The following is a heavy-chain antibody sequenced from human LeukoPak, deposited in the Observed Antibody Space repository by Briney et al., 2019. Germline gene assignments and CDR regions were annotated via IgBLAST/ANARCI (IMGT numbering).Heavy chain of an antibody. CDR2: IYSGGST. Sequence: SGGSLRLSCAAPGXTVSSNYMSWVRQAPGKGLEWVSVIYSGGSTYYADSVKGRFTISRDSSKNTLYLQMNSLRAEDTAVYYCARGQFAFGLFDYWGQGTLVTVSS. D-gene: IGHD3/OR15-3a*01. CDR3: ARGQFAFGLFDY. V-gene: IGHV3-53*01. J-gene: IGHJ4*02. CDR1: GXTVSSNY.